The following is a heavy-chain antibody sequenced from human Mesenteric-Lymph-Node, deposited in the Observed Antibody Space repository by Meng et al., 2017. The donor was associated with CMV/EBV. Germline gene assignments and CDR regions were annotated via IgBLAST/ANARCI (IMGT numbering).Heavy chain of an antibody. J-gene: IGHJ4*02. D-gene: IGHD3-3*01. Sequence: LSLTCAASESTFIDYYMSWIRQAPGKGLEWVSYISSSGSTIDYADSVKGRFTISRDNSENTLYLQMNSLRAEDTAVYYCAKDRLKYNFWSGPTMLFDYWGQGTLVTVSS. V-gene: IGHV3-11*01. CDR2: ISSSGSTI. CDR3: AKDRLKYNFWSGPTMLFDY. CDR1: ESTFIDYY.